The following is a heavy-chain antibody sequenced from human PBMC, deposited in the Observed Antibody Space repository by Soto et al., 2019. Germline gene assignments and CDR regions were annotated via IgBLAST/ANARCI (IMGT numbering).Heavy chain of an antibody. CDR3: ARGGHVVVVTAALDY. CDR2: VNPSGGHT. D-gene: IGHD2-21*02. V-gene: IGHV1-46*01. J-gene: IGHJ4*02. Sequence: GASVKVSCKASGDTFTEYYIHWVRQAPGQGLEWMGTVNPSGGHTTYAQHFLGRVTMTRDTATSTLYMELTSLTSEDTAVYYCARGGHVVVVTAALDYWGQGTLVTVS. CDR1: GDTFTEYY.